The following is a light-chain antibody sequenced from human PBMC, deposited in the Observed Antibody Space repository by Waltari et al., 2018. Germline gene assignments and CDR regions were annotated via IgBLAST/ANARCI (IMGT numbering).Light chain of an antibody. CDR2: WAS. CDR3: QQYYSTPYT. J-gene: IGKJ2*01. CDR1: QSVLYSSNNKNY. Sequence: DIVMTQSPDSLAVSLGEWATINCKSSQSVLYSSNNKNYLAWYQQKPGHPPKLLIYWASTRESGVPDRFSGSGSGTDFTLTISSLQAEDVAVYYCQQYYSTPYTFGQGTKLEIK. V-gene: IGKV4-1*01.